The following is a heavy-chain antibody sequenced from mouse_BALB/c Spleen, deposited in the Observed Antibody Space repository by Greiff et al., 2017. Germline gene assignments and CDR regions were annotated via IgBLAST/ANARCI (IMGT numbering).Heavy chain of an antibody. D-gene: IGHD2-1*01. J-gene: IGHJ2*01. V-gene: IGHV1S81*02. CDR1: GYTFTSYY. CDR3: TRYGNYAFDD. CDR2: INPSNGGT. Sequence: VKLMESGAELVKPGASVKLSCKASGYTFTSYYMYWVKQRPGQGLEWIGEINPSNGGTNFNEKFKSKATLTVDKSSSTAYMQLSSLTSEDSAVYYCTRYGNYAFDDWGQGTTLTVSS.